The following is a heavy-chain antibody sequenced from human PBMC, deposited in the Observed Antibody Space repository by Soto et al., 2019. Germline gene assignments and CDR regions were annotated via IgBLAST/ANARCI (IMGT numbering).Heavy chain of an antibody. V-gene: IGHV4-59*02. Sequence: PSETLSLTCTVSGGSVNDYYWSWLRQPPGKGLEWLGYIYYSGSTKYNPSLKSRVTISVDTSRNQFSLNLRSVTTADTAVYYCASGLRPNPVDICGLGTMLTVSS. J-gene: IGHJ3*02. CDR2: IYYSGST. D-gene: IGHD7-27*01. CDR3: ASGLRPNPVDI. CDR1: GGSVNDYY.